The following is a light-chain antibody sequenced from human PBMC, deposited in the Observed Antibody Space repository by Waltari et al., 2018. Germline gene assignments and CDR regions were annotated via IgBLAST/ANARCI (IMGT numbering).Light chain of an antibody. CDR1: SSDVGGYNY. CDR3: SSYTSSSVYV. J-gene: IGLJ1*01. V-gene: IGLV2-14*01. Sequence: QSALTQPASVSGSPGQSITISCTGTSSDVGGYNYVSWYQQHPRKAPKLMIYDVSKRPSGVSNRFSGSKAGNTASLTISGLQAEDEADYYCSSYTSSSVYVFGTGTKVTVL. CDR2: DVS.